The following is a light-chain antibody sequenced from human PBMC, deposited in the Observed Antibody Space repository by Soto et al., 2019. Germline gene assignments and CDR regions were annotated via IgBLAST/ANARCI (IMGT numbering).Light chain of an antibody. CDR3: QQYNSYLYT. Sequence: DIQMTQSPSTLSASVGDRVTITCPASQSISSWLAWYQQKPGKAPKLLIYKASSLESGVPSRFSGSGSGTEFTLTISSLQPDDFATYYCQQYNSYLYTFGQGTKVDIK. CDR2: KAS. V-gene: IGKV1-5*03. CDR1: QSISSW. J-gene: IGKJ2*01.